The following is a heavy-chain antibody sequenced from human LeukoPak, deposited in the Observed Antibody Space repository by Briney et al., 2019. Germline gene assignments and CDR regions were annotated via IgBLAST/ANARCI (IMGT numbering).Heavy chain of an antibody. D-gene: IGHD4-17*01. CDR2: IYYSGST. J-gene: IGHJ4*02. Sequence: PSETLSLTCTVSGGSISSYYWSWIRQPPGKGLEWIGYIYYSGSTNYNPSLKGRVTISVDTSKNQFSLKLSSVTAADTAVYYCARDGADYGVTIFDYWGQGTLVTVSS. CDR1: GGSISSYY. V-gene: IGHV4-59*01. CDR3: ARDGADYGVTIFDY.